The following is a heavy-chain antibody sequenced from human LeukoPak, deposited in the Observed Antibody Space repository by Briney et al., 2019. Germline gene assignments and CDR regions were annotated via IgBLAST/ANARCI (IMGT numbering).Heavy chain of an antibody. D-gene: IGHD2-2*01. Sequence: GGSLRLSCAASGFTFSSYGMHWVRQAPGKGLEWVALISYDGSNKYYADSVKGRFTISRDNSKNTLYLQMNSLIAEDTAVYSCVNDAATSCWFWGQGTLVTVSS. V-gene: IGHV3-30*18. J-gene: IGHJ4*02. CDR1: GFTFSSYG. CDR3: VNDAATSCWF. CDR2: ISYDGSNK.